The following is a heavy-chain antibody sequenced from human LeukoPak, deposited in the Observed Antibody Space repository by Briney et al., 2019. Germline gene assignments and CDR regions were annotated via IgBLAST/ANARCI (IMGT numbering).Heavy chain of an antibody. V-gene: IGHV1-69*13. CDR2: IIPIFGTA. CDR1: GGTFSGYA. J-gene: IGHJ6*02. CDR3: ATIPAGVYYYGMDV. D-gene: IGHD2-2*01. Sequence: SVKVSCKASGGTFSGYAISWVRQAPGQGLEGMGGIIPIFGTANYAQKFQGRVTITADESTSTAYMELSSLRSEDTAVYYCATIPAGVYYYGMDVWGQGTTVTVSS.